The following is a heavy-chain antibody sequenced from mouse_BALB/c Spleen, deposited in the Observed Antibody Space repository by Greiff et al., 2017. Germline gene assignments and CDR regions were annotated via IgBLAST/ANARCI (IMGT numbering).Heavy chain of an antibody. Sequence: DVKLQESGPSLVKPSQTLSLTCSVTGDSITSGYWNWIRKFPGNKLEYMGYISYSGSTYYNPSLKSRISITRDTSKNQYYLQLNSVTTEDTATYYCARYKSPYYCSSYWYFDVWGAGTTVTVSS. CDR1: GDSITSGY. CDR3: ARYKSPYYCSSYWYFDV. V-gene: IGHV3-8*02. CDR2: ISYSGST. D-gene: IGHD1-1*01. J-gene: IGHJ1*01.